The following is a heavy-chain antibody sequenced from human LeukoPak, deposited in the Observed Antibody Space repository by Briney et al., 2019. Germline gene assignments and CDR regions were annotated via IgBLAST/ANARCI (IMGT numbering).Heavy chain of an antibody. V-gene: IGHV1-2*02. CDR1: GYTFTGYY. Sequence: GASVKVSCKASGYTFTGYYMHWVRQAPGQGLEWMGWINPNSGGTNYAQKFQGRVTMTRDTSISTAYMELSRLRSDDTAVYYCAKDPWLSLGGSYLFDYWGQGTLVTVSS. CDR2: INPNSGGT. CDR3: AKDPWLSLGGSYLFDY. J-gene: IGHJ4*02. D-gene: IGHD1-26*01.